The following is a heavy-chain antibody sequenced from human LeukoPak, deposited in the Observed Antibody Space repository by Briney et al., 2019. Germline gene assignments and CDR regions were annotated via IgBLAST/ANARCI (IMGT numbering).Heavy chain of an antibody. Sequence: GASVKVSCKASGYTFTDYYILWVRQAPGQGPEWMGWINPNSGGTNFAQNFKGRVTMTRDTSISTAYMELNSLTSHDTAVYYCARDLPKTGYVGALDIWGQGTMVTVSS. V-gene: IGHV1-2*02. CDR2: INPNSGGT. J-gene: IGHJ3*02. CDR1: GYTFTDYY. CDR3: ARDLPKTGYVGALDI. D-gene: IGHD5-12*01.